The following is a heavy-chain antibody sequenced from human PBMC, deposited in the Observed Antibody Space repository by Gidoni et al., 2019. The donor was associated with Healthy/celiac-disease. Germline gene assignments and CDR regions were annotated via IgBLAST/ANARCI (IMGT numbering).Heavy chain of an antibody. CDR3: AADPPPNVP. CDR2: IVVGSGNT. J-gene: IGHJ5*02. Sequence: QMQLVQSGPEVKKPGTSVKVSCKASGFTFTLSAMQWVRPARGQRLEWIGWIVVGSGNTNSAQKFQERVTITRDMSTSTAYMELSSLRSEDTAVYYCAADPPPNVPWGQGTLVTVSS. V-gene: IGHV1-58*02. D-gene: IGHD3-16*01. CDR1: GFTFTLSA.